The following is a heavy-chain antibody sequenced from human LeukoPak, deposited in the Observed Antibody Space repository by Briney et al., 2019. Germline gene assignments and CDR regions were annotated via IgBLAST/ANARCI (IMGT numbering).Heavy chain of an antibody. CDR3: ARDPYCTGGSCYHRFDY. J-gene: IGHJ4*02. V-gene: IGHV4-4*07. Sequence: PSETLSLTCTVSGGSISSYYWSWIRQPAGKGLEWIGRIYTSGSTNYNPSLKSRVTISIDKSKNQLFLNLSSVAAADTAVYFCARDPYCTGGSCYHRFDYWGQGTLVTVSS. CDR1: GGSISSYY. CDR2: IYTSGST. D-gene: IGHD2-15*01.